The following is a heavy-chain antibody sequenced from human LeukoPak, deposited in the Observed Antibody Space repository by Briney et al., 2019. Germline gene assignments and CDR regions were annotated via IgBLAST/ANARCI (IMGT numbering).Heavy chain of an antibody. CDR3: ARGVEYSSSSGLGY. CDR1: GGSISSSSYY. Sequence: SETLSLTCTVSGGSISSSSYYWSWIRQPPGKGLEWIGYIYYSGSTNYNPSLKSRVTISVDTSKNQFSLKLSSMTAADTALYYCARGVEYSSSSGLGYWGQRTLVTVSS. D-gene: IGHD6-6*01. V-gene: IGHV4-61*01. CDR2: IYYSGST. J-gene: IGHJ4*02.